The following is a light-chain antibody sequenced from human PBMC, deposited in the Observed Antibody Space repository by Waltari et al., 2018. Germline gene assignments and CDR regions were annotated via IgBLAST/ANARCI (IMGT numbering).Light chain of an antibody. Sequence: DIQLTQSPSFLSASVGVRVTITCRASQDISNFLAWYQQKPGQAPQLLIYASSTLQSGVPSRFGGSASGTEFTLTISSLQPEDFATYYCQQLKDSPPTFGGGTKVEIK. CDR2: ASS. J-gene: IGKJ4*01. CDR3: QQLKDSPPT. CDR1: QDISNF. V-gene: IGKV1-9*01.